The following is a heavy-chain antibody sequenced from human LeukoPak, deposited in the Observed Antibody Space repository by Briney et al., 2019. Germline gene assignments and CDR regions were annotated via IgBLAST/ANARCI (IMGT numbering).Heavy chain of an antibody. CDR3: AREVAVAGTGWLGSA. Sequence: ASVKVSCKASGYTFTDYYIHWLRRAPGQGPEWMGWINPNSGGTDYAQKFQGRVTMTRDTSISSAYMELSRLRSDDTAAYYCAREVAVAGTGWLGSAWGQGTLVTVSS. CDR2: INPNSGGT. D-gene: IGHD6-13*01. J-gene: IGHJ5*02. V-gene: IGHV1-2*02. CDR1: GYTFTDYY.